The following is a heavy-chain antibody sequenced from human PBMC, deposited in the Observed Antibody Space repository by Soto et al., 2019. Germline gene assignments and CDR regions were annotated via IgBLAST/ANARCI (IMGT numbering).Heavy chain of an antibody. D-gene: IGHD3-22*01. CDR3: AREGSANILSGYYYTPDGMDV. J-gene: IGHJ6*02. CDR1: GYTFTSYA. CDR2: INTNTGKP. V-gene: IGHV7-4-1*01. Sequence: QVQLVQSGSALKQPGASVQVSCKASGYTFTSYAMNWVRQAPGQGLEWIGWINTNTGKPTYAQGFTGRFVFSLDTSVSTAYLQICSLKDEYTAVYYCAREGSANILSGYYYTPDGMDVWGQGTTVTVSS.